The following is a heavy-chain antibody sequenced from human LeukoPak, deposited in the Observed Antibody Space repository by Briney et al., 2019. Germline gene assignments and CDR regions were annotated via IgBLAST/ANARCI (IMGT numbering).Heavy chain of an antibody. Sequence: GASVKVSCKASGYTFTGYYMLWVRQAPGQGLEWMGWINPNSGGTNYAQKFQGRVTMTRDTSISTAYTELSSLRSEDTAVYYCARRSHYYGSGSYFGYWGQGTLVTVSS. CDR3: ARRSHYYGSGSYFGY. J-gene: IGHJ4*02. CDR2: INPNSGGT. CDR1: GYTFTGYY. V-gene: IGHV1-2*02. D-gene: IGHD3-10*01.